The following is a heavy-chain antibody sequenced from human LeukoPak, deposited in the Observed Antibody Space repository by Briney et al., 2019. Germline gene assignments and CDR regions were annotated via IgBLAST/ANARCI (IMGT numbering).Heavy chain of an antibody. CDR2: ISGSGGST. Sequence: GGSLRLSCAASGFTFSSYGVSWVRQAPGKGLEWVSAISGSGGSTYYADSVKGRFTISRDNSKNTLYLQMNSLRAEDTAVYYCAKDLRHRSGYYSLFDYWGQGTLVTVSS. CDR3: AKDLRHRSGYYSLFDY. CDR1: GFTFSSYG. D-gene: IGHD3-22*01. J-gene: IGHJ4*02. V-gene: IGHV3-23*01.